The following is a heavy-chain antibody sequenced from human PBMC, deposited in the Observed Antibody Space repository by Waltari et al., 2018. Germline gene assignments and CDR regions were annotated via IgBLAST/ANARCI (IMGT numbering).Heavy chain of an antibody. CDR2: INAGNGNT. Sequence: QVQLVQSGAEVKKPGASVKVSCKASGYTFTSYAMHWVRQAPGQRLEWMGWINAGNGNTKYSQKFQGRVTITRDTSASTAYMELSSLRSEDTAVYYCARDLGIAVAETGYWGQGTLVTVSS. D-gene: IGHD6-19*01. CDR3: ARDLGIAVAETGY. CDR1: GYTFTSYA. J-gene: IGHJ4*02. V-gene: IGHV1-3*01.